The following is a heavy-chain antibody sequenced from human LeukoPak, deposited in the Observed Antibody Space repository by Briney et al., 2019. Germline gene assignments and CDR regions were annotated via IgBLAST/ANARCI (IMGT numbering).Heavy chain of an antibody. J-gene: IGHJ4*02. V-gene: IGHV1-69*04. Sequence: EASVKVSCKASGGTFSSYAISWVRQAPGQGLEWMGRIIPILGIANYAQKFQGRVTITADKSTSTAYMELSSLRSEDTAVYCCASFNQRTRNYYFDYWGPGTLVTVSS. D-gene: IGHD1-14*01. CDR3: ASFNQRTRNYYFDY. CDR1: GGTFSSYA. CDR2: IIPILGIA.